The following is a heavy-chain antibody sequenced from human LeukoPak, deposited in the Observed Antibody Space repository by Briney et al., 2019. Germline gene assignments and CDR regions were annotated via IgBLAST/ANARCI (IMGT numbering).Heavy chain of an antibody. J-gene: IGHJ4*02. CDR2: IKGDGSTT. V-gene: IGHV3-74*01. CDR3: ARSRQGFFDY. CDR1: GITFSPYW. Sequence: GGSLRLSCAESGITFSPYWIHWVRQRPGQGLEWVSLIKGDGSTTTYADSVKGRFTLSRDNAKNTLYLQINSLRAEDTAVFYCARSRQGFFDYWGQGTLVTVSS.